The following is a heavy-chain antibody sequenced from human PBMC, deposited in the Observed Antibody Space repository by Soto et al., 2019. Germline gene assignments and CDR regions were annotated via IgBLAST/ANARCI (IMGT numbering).Heavy chain of an antibody. V-gene: IGHV2-5*01. CDR3: AQCLGAGNSCYFDY. Sequence: QITLKESGRTLVKPTQTLTLTCTFSGFSLSTYAVGVGWIRQPPGKALEWVALIYWNDEKHSRPSLNSRLTIAKDTSKNQVVLTMTNMDPVDTGTYYCAQCLGAGNSCYFDYWGQGALVTVSS. D-gene: IGHD6-13*01. CDR2: IYWNDEK. J-gene: IGHJ4*02. CDR1: GFSLSTYAVG.